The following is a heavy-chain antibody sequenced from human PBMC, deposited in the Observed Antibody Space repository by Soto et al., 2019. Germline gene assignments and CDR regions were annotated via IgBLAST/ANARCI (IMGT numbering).Heavy chain of an antibody. V-gene: IGHV3-33*01. CDR1: GFSFNSYG. J-gene: IGHJ6*02. D-gene: IGHD1-26*01. Sequence: QVPLVESGGGVVQPGRSLRLSCAASGFSFNSYGMHWVRQAPGKGLEWVAVIWYDGSNKYYADSVKGRLTISRDNSKNTLYLQMNSLRAEDTAVYYCARGSYSVAYGMDVWGQGTTVTVPS. CDR3: ARGSYSVAYGMDV. CDR2: IWYDGSNK.